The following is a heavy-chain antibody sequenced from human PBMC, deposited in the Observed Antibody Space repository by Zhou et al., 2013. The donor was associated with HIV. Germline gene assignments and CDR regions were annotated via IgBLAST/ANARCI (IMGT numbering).Heavy chain of an antibody. CDR3: AREVPMVATPWGWFDP. J-gene: IGHJ5*02. CDR2: INSNTGGA. Sequence: QVQLVQSGAEVMKPGASVKVSCKASGYTFSDSYMHWVRQAPGQGLEWMGWINSNTGGANYAQKFRGRVTMTRDTSTSTAYMELSSLTSDDTAVYYXAREVPMVATPWGWFDPSGPREPSVTGLL. D-gene: IGHD5-12*01. CDR1: GYTFSDSY. V-gene: IGHV1-2*02.